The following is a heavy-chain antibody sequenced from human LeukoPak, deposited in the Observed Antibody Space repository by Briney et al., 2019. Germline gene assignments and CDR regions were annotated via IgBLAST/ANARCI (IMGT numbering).Heavy chain of an antibody. CDR2: IYPGDSDT. V-gene: IGHV5-51*01. CDR1: GYSFTSYW. J-gene: IGHJ4*02. Sequence: GESLKISCKGSGYSFTSYWIGWVRQMPGKGLEWMGIIYPGDSDTRYSPSFQGQVTISADKSISTAYLQWSSLKASDTAMYYCARHDGFTGYSSSWHPLDYWGQGTLVTVSS. D-gene: IGHD6-13*01. CDR3: ARHDGFTGYSSSWHPLDY.